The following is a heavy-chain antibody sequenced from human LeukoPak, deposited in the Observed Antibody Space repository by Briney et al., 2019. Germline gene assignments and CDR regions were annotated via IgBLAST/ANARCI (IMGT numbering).Heavy chain of an antibody. D-gene: IGHD1-1*01. CDR2: ISVNGGSK. CDR1: GFTFSRYP. V-gene: IGHV3-64*02. Sequence: GGSLTLACRASGFTFSRYPMDWVRQAPGKGLEFVSGISVNGGSKYYADSVEGRFTVSRDSSKNTLFLQLGSLRPDDTAVYYCARPRVPYNNHHSHFYMDAWGKGTTVVVSS. J-gene: IGHJ6*03. CDR3: ARPRVPYNNHHSHFYMDA.